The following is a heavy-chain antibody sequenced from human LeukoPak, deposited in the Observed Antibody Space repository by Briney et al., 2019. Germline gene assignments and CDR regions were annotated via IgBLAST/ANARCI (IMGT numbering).Heavy chain of an antibody. Sequence: GGSLRLSCAAYGLTVSSEYLAWVRQAPGKGLEWISVIYGAGATYYADSVEGRFTISRDTYNNALYLQTNSLRVEDTAVYHCARLLPASRHYFDYWGRGTPVTVSS. CDR2: IYGAGAT. J-gene: IGHJ4*02. CDR1: GLTVSSEY. V-gene: IGHV3-53*01. D-gene: IGHD6-6*01. CDR3: ARLLPASRHYFDY.